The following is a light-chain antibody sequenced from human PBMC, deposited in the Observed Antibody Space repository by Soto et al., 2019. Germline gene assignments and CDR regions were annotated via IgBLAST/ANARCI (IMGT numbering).Light chain of an antibody. CDR2: GAS. V-gene: IGKV3-20*01. J-gene: IGKJ2*01. Sequence: EIVLTQSPGTLSLSPGERATLSCRASQNVSSSYLAWYQQKPGQAPRLLIYGASSRATGIPDRFSGSGSGTDYTLTISRLESEDCAVYYWQQYGSSPPYTFGPGTKLEIK. CDR3: QQYGSSPPYT. CDR1: QNVSSSY.